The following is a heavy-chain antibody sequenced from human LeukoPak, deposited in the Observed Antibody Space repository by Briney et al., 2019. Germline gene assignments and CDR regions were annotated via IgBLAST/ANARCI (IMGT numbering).Heavy chain of an antibody. CDR3: ARHGIAEWPFDY. J-gene: IGHJ4*02. D-gene: IGHD3-3*01. V-gene: IGHV4-61*10. CDR1: GGSISSGSYY. CDR2: IYYSGST. Sequence: SETLSLTCTVSGGSISSGSYYWSWIRQPAGKGLEWIGYIYYSGSTNYNPSLKSRVTISVDTSKNQFSLKLSSVTAADTAVYYCARHGIAEWPFDYWGQGTLVTVSS.